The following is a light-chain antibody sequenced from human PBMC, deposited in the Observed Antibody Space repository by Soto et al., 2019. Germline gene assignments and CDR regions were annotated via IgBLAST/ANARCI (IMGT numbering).Light chain of an antibody. CDR3: QQYGSSLT. CDR1: QSVSSSY. J-gene: IGKJ3*01. Sequence: EIVLTQSPGTLSLSPGERATLSCRASQSVSSSYLAWYQQKPGQAPRLLIYGASSRATGIPDRFSGSGSGTDFTLTISRLEPEDFAVYYCQQYGSSLTVGPGTNVDIK. CDR2: GAS. V-gene: IGKV3-20*01.